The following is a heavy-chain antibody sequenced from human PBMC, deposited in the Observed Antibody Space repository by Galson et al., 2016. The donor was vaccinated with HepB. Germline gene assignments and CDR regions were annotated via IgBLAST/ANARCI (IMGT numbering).Heavy chain of an antibody. V-gene: IGHV4-39*01. CDR1: GGSINNKNYH. J-gene: IGHJ3*01. Sequence: ETLSLTCTVSGGSINNKNYHWGWIRQSPGKGLDWIGSMYYSGTTYSNPSLKGRVTISVDTSKNQFSLSLRSLTVADTAVYFCATSTARSGNWYYDLLPGDHPGTFDVWGLGTTVTVSS. CDR3: ATSTARSGNWYYDLLPGDHPGTFDV. D-gene: IGHD3-9*01. CDR2: MYYSGTT.